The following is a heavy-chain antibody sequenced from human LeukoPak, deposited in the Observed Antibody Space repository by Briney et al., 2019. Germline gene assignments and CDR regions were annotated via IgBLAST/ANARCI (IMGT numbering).Heavy chain of an antibody. Sequence: SETLSLTCTVSGGSISSSSYYWGWIRQPPGKGLEWIGSIYYSGSTYYNPSLKSRVTISVDTSKNQFSLKLSSVTAADTAVYYCARLRYGSGSYRADYWGQGTLVTVSS. J-gene: IGHJ4*02. CDR1: GGSISSSSYY. CDR2: IYYSGST. CDR3: ARLRYGSGSYRADY. V-gene: IGHV4-39*01. D-gene: IGHD3-10*01.